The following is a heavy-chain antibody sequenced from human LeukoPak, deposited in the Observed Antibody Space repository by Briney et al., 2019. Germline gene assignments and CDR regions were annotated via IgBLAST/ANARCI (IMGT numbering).Heavy chain of an antibody. CDR3: ARGAGRYYDT. V-gene: IGHV4-59*01. Sequence: RSSEALSLTCTVSGGSISSYYWSWIRQPPGKGLEWIGYIYYSGSTNYNPSLKSRVTISVDTSKNQFSLKLSSVTAADTAVYYCARGAGRYYDTWGQGTLVTVSS. J-gene: IGHJ5*02. D-gene: IGHD3-22*01. CDR1: GGSISSYY. CDR2: IYYSGST.